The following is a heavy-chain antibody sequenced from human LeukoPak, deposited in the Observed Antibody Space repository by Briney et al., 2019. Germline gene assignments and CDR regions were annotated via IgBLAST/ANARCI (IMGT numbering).Heavy chain of an antibody. Sequence: GGSLRLSCAASGFTFSSYAMSWVRQAPGKGLEWVSSISGSGGRTYHADSVKGRFTISRDNSKNTLYLQMNSLRAEDTAVYYCARDYGAIVLSYFDYWGQGTLVTVSS. CDR1: GFTFSSYA. CDR2: ISGSGGRT. J-gene: IGHJ4*02. D-gene: IGHD2/OR15-2a*01. V-gene: IGHV3-23*01. CDR3: ARDYGAIVLSYFDY.